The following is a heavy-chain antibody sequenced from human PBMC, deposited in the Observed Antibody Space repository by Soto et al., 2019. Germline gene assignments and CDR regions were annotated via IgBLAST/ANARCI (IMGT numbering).Heavy chain of an antibody. CDR2: ISYDGSNK. D-gene: IGHD6-19*01. CDR3: AKDPDIAVAGATDY. CDR1: GFTFSSYC. V-gene: IGHV3-30*18. Sequence: QVQLVESGGGVVQPGRSLRLSCAASGFTFSSYCMHWVRQAPGKGLEWVAVISYDGSNKYYADSVKGRFTISRDNSKNTLYLQMNSLRAEDTAVYYCAKDPDIAVAGATDYWGQGTLVTVSS. J-gene: IGHJ4*02.